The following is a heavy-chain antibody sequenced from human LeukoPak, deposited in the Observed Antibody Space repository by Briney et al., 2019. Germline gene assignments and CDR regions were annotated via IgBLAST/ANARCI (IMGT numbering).Heavy chain of an antibody. CDR1: GGSIRSSDYY. CDR3: ASGPYYYGSGSYYQD. V-gene: IGHV4-39*01. Sequence: PSETLSLTCSVSGGSIRSSDYYWGWIRQPPGKGLEWIGSISYGGNTYYNPSVKSRVAISVDTSKSQFSLKLSSVTAADTAVYYCASGPYYYGSGSYYQDWGQGTLVTVSS. CDR2: ISYGGNT. D-gene: IGHD3-10*01. J-gene: IGHJ4*02.